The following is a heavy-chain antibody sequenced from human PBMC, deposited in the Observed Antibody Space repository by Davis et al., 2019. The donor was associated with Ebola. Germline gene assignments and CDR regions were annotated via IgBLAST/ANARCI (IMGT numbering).Heavy chain of an antibody. CDR2: IYYSGST. CDR1: GSSISSYY. D-gene: IGHD2-2*01. V-gene: IGHV4-59*08. CDR3: ARLDCSSTSCYYGMDV. Sequence: SETLSLTCTVSGSSISSYYWSCIRTHPGKGLAWIGYIYYSGSTNYNPSLKSRVTISVDTSKNQFSLKLSSVTAADTAVYYCARLDCSSTSCYYGMDVWGQGTTVTVSS. J-gene: IGHJ6*02.